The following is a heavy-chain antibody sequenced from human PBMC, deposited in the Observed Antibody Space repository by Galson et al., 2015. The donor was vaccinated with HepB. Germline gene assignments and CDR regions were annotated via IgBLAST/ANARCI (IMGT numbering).Heavy chain of an antibody. CDR3: ARIGSSGWYVDY. Sequence: PALVKPTQTLTLTCTLSGLSLSTIGVGVGWIRQPPGKALEWLAVMYWDDDKRYSPSLKSRLTITQDTSKNQVVLTMTNMDPVDTATYYCARIGSSGWYVDYWGQGTLVTVSS. V-gene: IGHV2-5*02. J-gene: IGHJ4*02. CDR1: GLSLSTIGVG. CDR2: MYWDDDK. D-gene: IGHD6-19*01.